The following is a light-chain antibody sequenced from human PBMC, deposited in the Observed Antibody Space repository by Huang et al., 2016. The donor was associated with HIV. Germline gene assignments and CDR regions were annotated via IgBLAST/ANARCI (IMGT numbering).Light chain of an antibody. CDR1: QSVSSYS. J-gene: IGKJ5*01. CDR2: DAS. CDR3: QQYGSSPPIT. Sequence: EIVLTQSPATLSLSPGESATLSCGASQSVSSYSLAWYQQKPGLAPSLLIYDASSRATGIPDRFSGSGSGTDFTLTISRLEPEDFAVYYCQQYGSSPPITFGQGTRLEIK. V-gene: IGKV3D-20*01.